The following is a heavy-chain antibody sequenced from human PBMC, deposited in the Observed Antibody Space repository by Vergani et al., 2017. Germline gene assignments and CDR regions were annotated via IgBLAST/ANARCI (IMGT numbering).Heavy chain of an antibody. Sequence: VQLLESGGGLVQPGGSLRLSCAASGFTFSSYGMHWVRQAPGKGLEWVAVIWYDGSNKYYADSVKGRFTVSRDNAKNSLFLQMNSLRAEDTAVYYCAKAGGGTDRFDNWGQGTLVTVSS. V-gene: IGHV3-33*03. J-gene: IGHJ4*02. CDR3: AKAGGGTDRFDN. CDR1: GFTFSSYG. D-gene: IGHD1-1*01. CDR2: IWYDGSNK.